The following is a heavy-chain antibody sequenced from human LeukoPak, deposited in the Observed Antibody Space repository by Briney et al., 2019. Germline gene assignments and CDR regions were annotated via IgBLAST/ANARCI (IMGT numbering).Heavy chain of an antibody. CDR2: ISGSGGST. CDR3: AKDMYYYDSSGLFDY. CDR1: GFTFSSYA. V-gene: IGHV3-23*01. Sequence: GGSLRLSCAASGFTFSSYAMGWVRQAPGKGLEWVSAISGSGGSTYYADSVKGRFTISRDNSKNTLYLQMNSLRAEDTAVYYCAKDMYYYDSSGLFDYWGQGTLVTVSS. J-gene: IGHJ4*02. D-gene: IGHD3-22*01.